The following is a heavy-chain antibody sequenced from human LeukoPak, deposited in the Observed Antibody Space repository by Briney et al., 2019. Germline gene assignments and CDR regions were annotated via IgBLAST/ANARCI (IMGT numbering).Heavy chain of an antibody. CDR1: GFTFSSYS. CDR2: ISSSSSYI. V-gene: IGHV3-21*01. D-gene: IGHD5-18*01. J-gene: IGHJ4*02. Sequence: GSLRLSCAASGFTFSSYSMNWVRQAPGKGLEWVSSISSSSSYIYYADSVKGRFTISRDNAKNTLYLQMNSLSAEDTAVYYCARGNSGYNFGYWGQGTLVTVSS. CDR3: ARGNSGYNFGY.